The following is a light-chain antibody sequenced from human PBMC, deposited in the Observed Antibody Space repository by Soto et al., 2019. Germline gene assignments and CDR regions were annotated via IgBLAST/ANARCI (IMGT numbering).Light chain of an antibody. Sequence: EIVMRQSPATMSVSPGERATLSCRASQSVSSNLAWYQQKPGQAPRLLIHDAYHRAAGIPARFSGSGFGTDFTLTISSLQPEDAAVYYCQQSSNWPPITFGQGTRLEIK. CDR2: DAY. CDR1: QSVSSN. V-gene: IGKV3-11*01. CDR3: QQSSNWPPIT. J-gene: IGKJ5*01.